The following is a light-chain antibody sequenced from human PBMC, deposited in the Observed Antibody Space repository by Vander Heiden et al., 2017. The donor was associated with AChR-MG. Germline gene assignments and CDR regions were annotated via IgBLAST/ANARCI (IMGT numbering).Light chain of an antibody. CDR2: EAS. Sequence: ELVLSPSPGTLSLSSGERATLSCGASPSLSSSYLAWYQQKPGLAPRLLIYEASTRASGIPERFSGGGSGTEFTLTISRLEPEDFSVYYCQQYLASPFTFGPGTRVGI. J-gene: IGKJ3*01. CDR1: PSLSSSY. CDR3: QQYLASPFT. V-gene: IGKV3D-20*01.